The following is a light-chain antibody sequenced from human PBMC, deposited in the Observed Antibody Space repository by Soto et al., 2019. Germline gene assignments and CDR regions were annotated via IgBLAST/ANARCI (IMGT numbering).Light chain of an antibody. CDR3: QSYDDSLSVHYV. V-gene: IGLV1-40*01. CDR1: SSNIGSTYD. CDR2: GNT. Sequence: QLVLTQLPSVSGAPGQRVTISCTGSSSNIGSTYDVQWYQQLPGTAPKLLIHGNTNRPSGVPDRFSGSKSGTSASLAITGLQADDEADYYCQSYDDSLSVHYVFGTGTKLTVL. J-gene: IGLJ1*01.